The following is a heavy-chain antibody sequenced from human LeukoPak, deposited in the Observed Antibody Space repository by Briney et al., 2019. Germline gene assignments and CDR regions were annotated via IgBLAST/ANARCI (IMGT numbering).Heavy chain of an antibody. CDR3: ARGRSSSWYYYYYMDV. Sequence: PGGSLRLSCAASGFTFSSYSMSWVRQPPGKGLEWIGEINHSGSTNYNPSLKSRVTISVDTSKNQFSLKLSSVTAADTAVYYCARGRSSSWYYYYYMDVWGKGTTVTVSS. D-gene: IGHD6-13*01. J-gene: IGHJ6*03. CDR2: INHSGST. CDR1: GFTFSSYS. V-gene: IGHV4-34*01.